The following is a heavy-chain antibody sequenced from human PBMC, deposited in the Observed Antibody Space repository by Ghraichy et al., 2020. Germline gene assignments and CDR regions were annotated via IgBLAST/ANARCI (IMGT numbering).Heavy chain of an antibody. V-gene: IGHV4-39*01. Sequence: SETLSLTCTVSGGSISSSSYYWGWIRQPPGKGLEWIGSIYYSGSTYYNPSLKSRVTISVDTSKNQFSLKLSSVTAADTAVYYCARRDRGGYCSGGSCVRAPFDYWGQGTLVTVSS. CDR1: GGSISSSSYY. D-gene: IGHD2-15*01. CDR3: ARRDRGGYCSGGSCVRAPFDY. CDR2: IYYSGST. J-gene: IGHJ4*02.